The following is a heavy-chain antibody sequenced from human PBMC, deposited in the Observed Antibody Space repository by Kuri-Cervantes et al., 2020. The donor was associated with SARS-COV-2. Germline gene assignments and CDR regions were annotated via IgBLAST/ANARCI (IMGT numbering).Heavy chain of an antibody. V-gene: IGHV5-51*01. D-gene: IGHD3-9*01. CDR1: GYSFTSYW. CDR2: IYPGDSDT. Sequence: GGSLRLSCKGSGYSFTSYWIGWVRQMPGKGLEWMGIIYPGDSDTRYSPSFQGQVTISADKSISTAYLQWSSLKASDTAMYYCARLPPDWYRLDYWGQGTLVTVSS. CDR3: ARLPPDWYRLDY. J-gene: IGHJ4*02.